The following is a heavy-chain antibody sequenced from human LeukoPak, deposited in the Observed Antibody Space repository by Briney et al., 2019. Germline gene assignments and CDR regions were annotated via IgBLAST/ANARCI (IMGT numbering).Heavy chain of an antibody. V-gene: IGHV3-30*02. CDR2: IRYDGSNK. CDR3: AKDRASLAAIGDY. D-gene: IGHD2-15*01. Sequence: TGGSLRLSCAASGFTFSSYGMHWVRQAPGKGLEWVAFIRYDGSNKYYADSVKGRFTISRDSSKNTLYLQMNSLRAEDTAVYYCAKDRASLAAIGDYWGQGTLVTVSS. CDR1: GFTFSSYG. J-gene: IGHJ4*02.